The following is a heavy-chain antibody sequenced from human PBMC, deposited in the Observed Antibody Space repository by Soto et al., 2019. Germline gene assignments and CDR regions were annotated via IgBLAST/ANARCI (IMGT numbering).Heavy chain of an antibody. J-gene: IGHJ4*02. CDR1: GFTLSSYA. CDR3: AKQRDIVVVVAADIDY. V-gene: IGHV3-23*01. CDR2: ISGSGGST. Sequence: EVQLLESGGGVVQPGGSLRLSCAASGFTLSSYAMSWVRQAPGKGLEWVSAISGSGGSTYYADSVKGRFTISRDNSKTTLYLQMNSLRAEATAVYYCAKQRDIVVVVAADIDYWGQGTLVAVSA. D-gene: IGHD2-15*01.